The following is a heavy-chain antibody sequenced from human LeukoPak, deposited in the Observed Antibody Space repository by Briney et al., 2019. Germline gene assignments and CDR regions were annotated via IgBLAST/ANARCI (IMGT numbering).Heavy chain of an antibody. V-gene: IGHV3-66*01. J-gene: IGHJ4*02. CDR1: GFTVTSNY. Sequence: GGSLRLSCAASGFTVTSNYMTWVRQAPGKGLEWVAIIYSGGYTDYADSVKGRFTISRDNSKNTLYLQMNSLKTEDTAVYYCTRDYGVLFDYWGQGTLVTVSS. D-gene: IGHD4-17*01. CDR3: TRDYGVLFDY. CDR2: IYSGGYT.